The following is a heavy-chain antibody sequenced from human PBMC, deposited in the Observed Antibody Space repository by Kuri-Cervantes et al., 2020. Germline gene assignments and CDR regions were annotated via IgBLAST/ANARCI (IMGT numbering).Heavy chain of an antibody. D-gene: IGHD6-19*01. V-gene: IGHV3-74*01. CDR2: INSDGNSI. CDR1: GISFNSYW. Sequence: LSLTCAASGISFNSYWMHWVRQAPGKGLVWVSRINSDGNSINYADSVKGRFTISRDNAKNTLYLQMNSLRAEDTAVYYCAKGPGGSSSGWYVGIDWGQGTLVTVSS. J-gene: IGHJ4*02. CDR3: AKGPGGSSSGWYVGID.